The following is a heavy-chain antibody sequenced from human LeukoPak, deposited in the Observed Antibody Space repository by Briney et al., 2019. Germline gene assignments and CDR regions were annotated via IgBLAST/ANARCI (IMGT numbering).Heavy chain of an antibody. CDR2: IYHSGST. CDR3: ARVYCSSTSCYAWDF. J-gene: IGHJ4*02. V-gene: IGHV4-4*02. CDR1: GGSISSSNW. Sequence: SKTLSLTGAFSGGSISSSNWWSWVRHPPGKGLEWMGEIYHSGSTNYNPSLKSRVTISVDKSKNQFSLKVSSVTAADTAVYYCARVYCSSTSCYAWDFWGQGTLVTVSS. D-gene: IGHD2-2*01.